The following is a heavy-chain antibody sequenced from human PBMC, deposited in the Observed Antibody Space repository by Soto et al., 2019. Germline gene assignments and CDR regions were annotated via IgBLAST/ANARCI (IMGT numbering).Heavy chain of an antibody. CDR1: GFTFDNFA. J-gene: IGHJ3*02. CDR3: VKEPNYERSGAXVFDS. Sequence: PGGSLRLSFAASGFTFDNFAMHWVRQVPGKGLEWVSCINCNSGSIEHAYSVKVRFTISIDNSKNSLYLQMNSLIVEDTAFYYCVKEPNYERSGAXVFDSGGNG. D-gene: IGHD3-22*01. V-gene: IGHV3-9*01. CDR2: INCNSGSI.